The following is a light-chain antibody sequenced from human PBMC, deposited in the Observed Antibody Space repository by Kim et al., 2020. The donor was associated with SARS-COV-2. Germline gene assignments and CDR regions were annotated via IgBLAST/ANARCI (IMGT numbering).Light chain of an antibody. CDR1: QSLVHSDGNIY. CDR2: KVS. V-gene: IGKV2-30*02. CDR3: MQGTHWPS. J-gene: IGKJ4*01. Sequence: DVLMTQSPLSLSVTLGQSASISCRSSQSLVHSDGNIYLNWFHQRPGQSPRRLIYKVSIRDSGVPDRFSGSGSGTDFTLKISRVETEDVGIYYFMQGTHWPSFGGGTKVDIK.